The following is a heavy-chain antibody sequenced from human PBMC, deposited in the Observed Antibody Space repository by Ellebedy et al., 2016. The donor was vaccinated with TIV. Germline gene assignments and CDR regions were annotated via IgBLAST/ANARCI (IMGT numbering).Heavy chain of an antibody. Sequence: PGGSLRLSCAASGFIFSSYGMHWVRQTPGKGLEWLTYIRYDGDIKYYADSVKGRFTTSRDNSKNTLYLQMNSLRIEDTAVYFCAREWGTTVWGQGTLVTVSS. CDR2: IRYDGDIK. J-gene: IGHJ4*02. V-gene: IGHV3-30*02. CDR1: GFIFSSYG. CDR3: AREWGTTV. D-gene: IGHD1-7*01.